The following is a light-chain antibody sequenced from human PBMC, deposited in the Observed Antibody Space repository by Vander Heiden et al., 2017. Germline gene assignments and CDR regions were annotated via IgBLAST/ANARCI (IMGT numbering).Light chain of an antibody. Sequence: SALTQPRSVSGSPGQSAPIPCTGSSSDVGRYDYVSWYQQHPGKAPKFIIYDMRQRPSGVPDRFSGSKSGNTATLTITGLQAGDEADYYCCASSGGSNKPLFGGGTKLTVL. CDR3: CASSGGSNKPL. V-gene: IGLV2-11*01. CDR1: SSDVGRYDY. CDR2: DMR. J-gene: IGLJ2*01.